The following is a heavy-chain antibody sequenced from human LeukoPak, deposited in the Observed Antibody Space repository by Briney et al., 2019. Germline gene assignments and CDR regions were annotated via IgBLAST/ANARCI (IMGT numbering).Heavy chain of an antibody. J-gene: IGHJ3*02. CDR1: GGSFSGYY. D-gene: IGHD3-22*01. V-gene: IGHV4-34*01. CDR3: ARVSRRSYYYDSSGYYYTPPDAFDI. Sequence: SETLSLTCTVYGGSFSGYYWSWIRQPPGKGLEWIGEINHSGSTNYNPSLKSRVTISVDTSKNQFSLKLSSVTAADTAVYYCARVSRRSYYYDSSGYYYTPPDAFDIWGQGTMVTVSS. CDR2: INHSGST.